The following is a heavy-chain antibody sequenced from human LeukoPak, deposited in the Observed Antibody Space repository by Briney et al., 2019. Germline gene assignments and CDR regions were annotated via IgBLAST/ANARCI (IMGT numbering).Heavy chain of an antibody. V-gene: IGHV3-33*01. CDR1: GFTFSSYG. D-gene: IGHD6-19*01. Sequence: GGSLRLSCAASGFTFSSYGMHWVRQAPGKGLEWVAVIWYDGSNKNYADSVKGRFTISRDNSENTLYLQMNSLRAEDTAVYYCARAASSGWFEDYWGQGTLVTVSS. CDR2: IWYDGSNK. CDR3: ARAASSGWFEDY. J-gene: IGHJ4*02.